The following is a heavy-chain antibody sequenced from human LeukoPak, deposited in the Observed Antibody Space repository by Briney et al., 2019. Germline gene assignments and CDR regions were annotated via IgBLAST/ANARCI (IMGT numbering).Heavy chain of an antibody. V-gene: IGHV1-2*06. D-gene: IGHD3-16*01. J-gene: IGHJ3*02. Sequence: ASVKVSCKASGYTFTGYYMHWVRQAPGRGLEWMGRINPNSGGTNYAQKFQGRVTMTRDTSISTAYMELSRLRSDDTAVYYCARVSEIWAFDIWGQGTMVTVSS. CDR3: ARVSEIWAFDI. CDR2: INPNSGGT. CDR1: GYTFTGYY.